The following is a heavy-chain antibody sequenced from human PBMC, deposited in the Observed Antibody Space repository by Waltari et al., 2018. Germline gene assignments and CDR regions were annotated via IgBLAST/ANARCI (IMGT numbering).Heavy chain of an antibody. V-gene: IGHV1-18*01. CDR3: ARHGYSSSWEYYFDY. CDR2: SSAYNGNK. CDR1: GYTFTSYG. J-gene: IGHJ4*02. D-gene: IGHD6-13*01. Sequence: QVQLVQSGAEVKKPGASVKVSCKASGYTFTSYGISWVRQAPGQGLEWMGWSSAYNGNKNYAQKLKGRVTMTTDKATSTAYMELRSLRSDDTAVYYCARHGYSSSWEYYFDYWGQGTLVTVSS.